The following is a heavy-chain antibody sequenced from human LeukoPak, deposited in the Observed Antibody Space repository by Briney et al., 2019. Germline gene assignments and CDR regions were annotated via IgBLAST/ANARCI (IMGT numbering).Heavy chain of an antibody. CDR1: GHTLTELP. D-gene: IGHD1-1*01. Sequence: ASVKVSCKVSGHTLTELPMHWVRQAPGKGLEWMGGFDPEDGETIYAQKFQGRVTMTEDTSTDTAYMEVSSLRSEDTAVYYCAAAPRGQLERPGYWGQGTLVTVSS. CDR2: FDPEDGET. V-gene: IGHV1-24*01. CDR3: AAAPRGQLERPGY. J-gene: IGHJ4*02.